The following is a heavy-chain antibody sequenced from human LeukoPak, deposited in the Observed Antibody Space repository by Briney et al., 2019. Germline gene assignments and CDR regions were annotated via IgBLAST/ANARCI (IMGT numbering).Heavy chain of an antibody. J-gene: IGHJ4*02. V-gene: IGHV3-53*01. CDR2: IYSGAST. D-gene: IGHD1-7*01. Sequence: GGSLRLSCAASGFTVSSNYMSWVRQAPGKGLEWVSVIYSGASTYYADSVKGRFTISRDNSKNTLYLQMNSLRAEDTAVYYCARGNWNYPSDYWGQGTLVTVSS. CDR1: GFTVSSNY. CDR3: ARGNWNYPSDY.